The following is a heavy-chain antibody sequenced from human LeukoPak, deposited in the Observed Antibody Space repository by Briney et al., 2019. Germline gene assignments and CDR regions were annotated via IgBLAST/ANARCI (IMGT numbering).Heavy chain of an antibody. CDR2: INHSGST. V-gene: IGHV4-34*01. D-gene: IGHD6-19*01. CDR1: GGSFSGYY. J-gene: IGHJ4*02. CDR3: ARGPYSSGWYSTGTLDY. Sequence: SETLSITCAVYGGSFSGYYWSWIRQPPGNGLEWIGEINHSGSTNYNPSLKSRVTISVDTSKNQFSLKLSSVTAADTAVYYCARGPYSSGWYSTGTLDYWGQGTLVTVSS.